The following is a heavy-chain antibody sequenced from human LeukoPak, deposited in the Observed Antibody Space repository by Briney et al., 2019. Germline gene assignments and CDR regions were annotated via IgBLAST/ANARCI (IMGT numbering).Heavy chain of an antibody. Sequence: ASVKVSCKASGYTFTSYDINWVRQATGQGLEWMGWMNPNSGNTGYAQKFQGRVTITRNTSISTAYMELSSLRSDDTAVYYCARPLGATYFDYWGQGTLVTVSS. J-gene: IGHJ4*02. D-gene: IGHD3-16*01. CDR1: GYTFTSYD. CDR3: ARPLGATYFDY. CDR2: MNPNSGNT. V-gene: IGHV1-8*03.